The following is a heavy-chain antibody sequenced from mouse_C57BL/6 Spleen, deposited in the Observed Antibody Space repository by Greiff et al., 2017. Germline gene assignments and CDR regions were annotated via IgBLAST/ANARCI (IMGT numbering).Heavy chain of an antibody. CDR1: GYTFTDYN. J-gene: IGHJ1*03. Sequence: VQLQQSGPELVKPGASVKIPCKASGYTFTDYNMDWVKQSHGKSLEWIGDINPNNGGTIYNQKFKGKATLTVDKSSSTAYMELRSLTSEDTAVYYCARKPSNWDWYFDVWGTGTTVTVSS. CDR2: INPNNGGT. CDR3: ARKPSNWDWYFDV. V-gene: IGHV1-18*01. D-gene: IGHD4-1*02.